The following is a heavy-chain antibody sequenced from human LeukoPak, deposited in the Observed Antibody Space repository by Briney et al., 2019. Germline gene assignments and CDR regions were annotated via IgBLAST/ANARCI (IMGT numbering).Heavy chain of an antibody. CDR2: ISGSGDNT. V-gene: IGHV3-23*01. CDR3: AKGSYYDSSGSFYFDY. Sequence: GGSLRLSCAASGFTFSSYAMSWVRQAPGKGLEWVSGISGSGDNTYYADSVKGRFTISRDNSKNTLYMQVNSLGTEDTAAYYCAKGSYYDSSGSFYFDYWGQGTLVTVSS. D-gene: IGHD3-22*01. CDR1: GFTFSSYA. J-gene: IGHJ4*02.